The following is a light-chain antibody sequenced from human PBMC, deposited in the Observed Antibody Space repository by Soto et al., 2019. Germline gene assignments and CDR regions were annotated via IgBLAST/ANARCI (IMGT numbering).Light chain of an antibody. J-gene: IGKJ1*01. Sequence: EIVLAQAPVTLSLSPGERGTLSCSASQSVTNTYLAWYQQRSGQAPRLLVYATSTRAVGVPDRFTGSGTGTDFTLTISRLEPEDFAVYYCQHYGRSPMFGPGTKVDI. CDR2: ATS. CDR1: QSVTNTY. CDR3: QHYGRSPM. V-gene: IGKV3-20*01.